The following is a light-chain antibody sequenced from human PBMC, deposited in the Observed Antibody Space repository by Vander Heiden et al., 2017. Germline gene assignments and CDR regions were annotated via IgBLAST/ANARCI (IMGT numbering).Light chain of an antibody. CDR2: EVS. J-gene: IGLJ1*01. CDR1: SSDVGGYNY. Sequence: SALTQPASVSRSPGQSITISCTGTSSDVGGYNYVSWYQPHPGEAAKIMIYEVSNRPSGVSNRFSGSKSGNTASLTISGLQDEEEADYYCSSDTSSSTLVFGTGTKVTVL. V-gene: IGLV2-14*01. CDR3: SSDTSSSTLV.